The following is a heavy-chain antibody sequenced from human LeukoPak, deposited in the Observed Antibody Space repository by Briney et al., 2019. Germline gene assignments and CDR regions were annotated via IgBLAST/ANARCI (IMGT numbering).Heavy chain of an antibody. CDR2: ISGSGGST. CDR3: TNGGQQLLYYYYMDV. Sequence: GGTLRLSCAASGFTFSSYGMSWVRQAPGKGLEWVSAISGSGGSTYYADSVKGRFTISRDNSKNTLYLQMNSLRAEDTAVYYWTNGGQQLLYYYYMDVWGKGTTVTISS. CDR1: GFTFSSYG. D-gene: IGHD6-13*01. J-gene: IGHJ6*03. V-gene: IGHV3-23*01.